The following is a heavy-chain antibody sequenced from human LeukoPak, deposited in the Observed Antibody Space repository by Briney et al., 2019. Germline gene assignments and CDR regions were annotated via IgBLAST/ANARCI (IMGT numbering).Heavy chain of an antibody. Sequence: SQTLFLTCTVSGDSISSGDYYWTWIRQHPGKGLEWIGCIYYSGSTYYNLSLKSRVIISADTSKNHFSLKLSSVTAADTAVYYCARVREATIAPFFDYWGQGILVTVSS. J-gene: IGHJ4*02. CDR2: IYYSGST. D-gene: IGHD6-13*01. V-gene: IGHV4-31*03. CDR1: GDSISSGDYY. CDR3: ARVREATIAPFFDY.